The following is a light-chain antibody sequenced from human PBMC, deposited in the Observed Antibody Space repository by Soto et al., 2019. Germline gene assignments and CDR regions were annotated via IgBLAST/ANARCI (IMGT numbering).Light chain of an antibody. CDR3: CSYAGRYNFWV. Sequence: QSALTQPRSVSGSPGQSVTISCTGTNSDIGGYNYVSWYQQHPGKAPKVMIYDVNRRPSGVPDRFSGSKSGNTASLTISGLQDEDEADCYCCSYAGRYNFWVFGGGTKVTVL. CDR1: NSDIGGYNY. V-gene: IGLV2-11*01. CDR2: DVN. J-gene: IGLJ3*02.